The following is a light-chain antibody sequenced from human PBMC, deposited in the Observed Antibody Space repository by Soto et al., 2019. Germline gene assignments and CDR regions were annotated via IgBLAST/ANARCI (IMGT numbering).Light chain of an antibody. CDR3: QHYGSSSWT. V-gene: IGKV3-20*01. J-gene: IGKJ1*01. CDR1: QSVSSNY. CDR2: GAS. Sequence: EIVLTQSPGTLSLSPGERATLSCRASQSVSSNYLAWYQQKPGQAPRLLIYGASSRATGIPDRFRGSGSGADFILTISRLEPEDFAVYYCQHYGSSSWTFGQRTKVDIK.